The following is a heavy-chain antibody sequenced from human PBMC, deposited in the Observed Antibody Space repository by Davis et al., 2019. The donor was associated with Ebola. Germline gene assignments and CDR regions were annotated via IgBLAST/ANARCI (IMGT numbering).Heavy chain of an antibody. V-gene: IGHV3-74*01. CDR1: GFTFSSSW. J-gene: IGHJ4*02. CDR3: ATVFEY. CDR2: INSDGSIR. Sequence: GESLKISCAASGFTFSSSWVQWVRQAPRKGLVWVSRINSDGSIRSYGDSVKGRFTISRDNAKNTLYLQMNNLRDEDTAMYYCATVFEYWGQGILVTVSS.